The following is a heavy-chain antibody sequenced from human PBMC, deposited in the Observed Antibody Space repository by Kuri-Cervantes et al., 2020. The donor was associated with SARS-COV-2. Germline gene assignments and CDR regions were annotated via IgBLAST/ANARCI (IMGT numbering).Heavy chain of an antibody. D-gene: IGHD2-2*01. CDR3: ARGSCSSTSCYYTNWFDP. CDR2: ISSSSSYI. CDR1: GFTFSSYS. J-gene: IGHJ5*02. Sequence: GESLKISCAASGFTFSSYSMNWVRQAPGKGLEWVSSISSSSSYIYYADSVKGRFTISGDNAKNSLYLQMNSLRAEDTAVYYCARGSCSSTSCYYTNWFDPWGQGTLVTVSS. V-gene: IGHV3-21*01.